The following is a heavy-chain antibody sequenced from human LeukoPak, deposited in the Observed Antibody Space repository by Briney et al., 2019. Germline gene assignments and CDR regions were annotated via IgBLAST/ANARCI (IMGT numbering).Heavy chain of an antibody. J-gene: IGHJ6*02. V-gene: IGHV4-34*01. CDR1: GGSFRGYY. CDR3: ARGLGYCSSTSCYRDLDYYYYGMDV. Sequence: PSETLSLTCAVYGGSFRGYYWSWIRQPPGKGLEWIGEINHSGSTNYNPSLKSRVTISVDTSKNQFSLKLSSVTAADTAVYYCARGLGYCSSTSCYRDLDYYYYGMDVWGQGTTVTVSS. CDR2: INHSGST. D-gene: IGHD2-2*02.